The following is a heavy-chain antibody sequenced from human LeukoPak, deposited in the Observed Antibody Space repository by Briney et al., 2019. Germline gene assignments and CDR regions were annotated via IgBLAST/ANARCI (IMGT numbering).Heavy chain of an antibody. CDR2: IYTSGST. Sequence: SETLSLTCAVSGGSISSGSYYWSWIRQPAGKGLEWIGRIYTSGSTNYNPSLKSRVTISVDTSKNQFSLKLSSVTAADTAVYYCARDGYSSSWYQAFDIWGQGTMVTVSS. J-gene: IGHJ3*02. V-gene: IGHV4-61*02. CDR3: ARDGYSSSWYQAFDI. CDR1: GGSISSGSYY. D-gene: IGHD6-13*01.